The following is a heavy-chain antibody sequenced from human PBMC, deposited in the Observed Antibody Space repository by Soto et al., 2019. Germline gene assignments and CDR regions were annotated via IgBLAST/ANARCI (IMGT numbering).Heavy chain of an antibody. D-gene: IGHD5-18*01. CDR2: ISAYNGNT. V-gene: IGHV1-18*01. CDR3: ARDRGYSYGHDGFDI. J-gene: IGHJ3*02. CDR1: GYTFTTYG. Sequence: QVQLVQSGAEVKKPGASVKVSCKASGYTFTTYGISWVRQAPGQGLEWMGWISAYNGNTNYAQKLQGRVTMTTDTATSTAYMELRSLRSDDTDVYYGARDRGYSYGHDGFDIWGHGTMVTVAS.